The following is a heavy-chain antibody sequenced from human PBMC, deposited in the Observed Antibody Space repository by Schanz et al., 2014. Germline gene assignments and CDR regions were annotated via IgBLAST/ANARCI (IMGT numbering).Heavy chain of an antibody. CDR1: GYTFTTYY. CDR3: ASGEARVTSSGVVIVAMNV. D-gene: IGHD3-3*01. Sequence: QVQLVQSGAEVKKPGVSVKVSCKASGYTFTTYYIHWVRQAPGQGPEWVGWIHTGSGNTKYSQKFEGRVTITRDTAASIVYMELSSRRSEDTAVLYCASGEARVTSSGVVIVAMNVWGKGTTVIVSS. V-gene: IGHV1-3*04. CDR2: IHTGSGNT. J-gene: IGHJ6*03.